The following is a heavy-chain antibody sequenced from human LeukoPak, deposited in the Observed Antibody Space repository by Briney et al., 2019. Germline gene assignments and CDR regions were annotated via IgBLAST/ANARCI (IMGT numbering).Heavy chain of an antibody. Sequence: GGSLRLSCAASGFTFSNYAMSWVRQAPGKGLEWVSSLNGRGDSPYYADSVKGRFTISRDNSKNTLYLQMNSLRAEDTAVYYCAKDSGKDDYVWGSYRYPLDYWGQGTLVTVSS. CDR1: GFTFSNYA. J-gene: IGHJ4*02. V-gene: IGHV3-23*01. CDR3: AKDSGKDDYVWGSYRYPLDY. D-gene: IGHD3-16*02. CDR2: LNGRGDSP.